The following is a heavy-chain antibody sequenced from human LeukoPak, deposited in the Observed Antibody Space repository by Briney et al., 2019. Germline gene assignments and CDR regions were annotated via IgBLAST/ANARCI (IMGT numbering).Heavy chain of an antibody. D-gene: IGHD3-22*01. CDR1: GYTFTSYD. J-gene: IGHJ4*02. V-gene: IGHV1-8*01. CDR3: ARVPPLHETSGVINSY. Sequence: ASVKVSCKASGYTFTSYDINWVRQATGQGLEWMGWMNPNSGNTGYAQNLQGRVTMTRNTSISTAYMELSSLRSEDTAVYYCARVPPLHETSGVINSYWGQGTLVTVSS. CDR2: MNPNSGNT.